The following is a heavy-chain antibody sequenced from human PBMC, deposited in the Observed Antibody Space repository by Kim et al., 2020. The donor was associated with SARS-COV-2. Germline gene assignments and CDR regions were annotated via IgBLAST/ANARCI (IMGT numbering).Heavy chain of an antibody. Sequence: SQTLSLTCDISGDSVSSNSAGWNWIRQSPSRGLEWLGRTYYRSMWYYNYAESLKSRITIMADTSKNQFSLQLNSVTPEDTAVYYCASYQASISTDAFDVWGQGTMVTVSS. J-gene: IGHJ3*01. CDR3: ASYQASISTDAFDV. D-gene: IGHD6-13*01. CDR1: GDSVSSNSAG. V-gene: IGHV6-1*01. CDR2: TYYRSMWYY.